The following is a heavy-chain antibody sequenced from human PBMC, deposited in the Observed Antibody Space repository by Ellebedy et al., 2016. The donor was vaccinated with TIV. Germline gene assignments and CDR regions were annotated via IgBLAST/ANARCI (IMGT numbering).Heavy chain of an antibody. J-gene: IGHJ3*02. CDR1: GFTFSSYA. CDR3: AKSSAPQTANWGFYSFDI. D-gene: IGHD3-16*01. Sequence: PGGSLRLSCTTSGFTFSSYAMTWVRQAPGKGLEWVSSVSGSGASGAGTYFADSVKGRFTISRDNSMNTLYLEMNSLRGEDTAIYYCAKSSAPQTANWGFYSFDIWGQGTMVTVSS. V-gene: IGHV3-23*01. CDR2: VSGSGASGAGT.